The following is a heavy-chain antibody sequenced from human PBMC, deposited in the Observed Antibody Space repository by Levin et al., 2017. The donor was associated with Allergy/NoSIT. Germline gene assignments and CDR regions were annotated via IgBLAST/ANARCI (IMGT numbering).Heavy chain of an antibody. J-gene: IGHJ3*02. D-gene: IGHD6-6*01. CDR3: AKVVPEGLDAFDI. Sequence: GGSLRLSCAASGFTFSSYGMHWVRQAPGKGLEWVAVISYDGSNKYYADSVKGRFTISRDNSKNTLYLQMNSLRAEDTAVYYCAKVVPEGLDAFDIWGQGTMVTVSS. CDR2: ISYDGSNK. CDR1: GFTFSSYG. V-gene: IGHV3-30*18.